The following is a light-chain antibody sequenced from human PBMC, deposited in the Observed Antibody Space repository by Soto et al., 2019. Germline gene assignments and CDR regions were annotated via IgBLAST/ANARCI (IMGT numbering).Light chain of an antibody. V-gene: IGLV1-40*01. CDR3: QSYDSSLSGSK. J-gene: IGLJ2*01. CDR1: SSNIGAGYD. Sequence: QSVLTQPPSVSGAPGQRVTISCTGSSSNIGAGYDVHWYQQLPGTAPKLLIYGNSNRPSGVPDRFSGSKSGTSASLAITGLQAEDAADYYCQSYDSSLSGSKFAGGTKLTVL. CDR2: GNS.